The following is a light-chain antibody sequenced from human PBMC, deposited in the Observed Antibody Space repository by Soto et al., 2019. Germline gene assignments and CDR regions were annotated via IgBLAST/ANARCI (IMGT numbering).Light chain of an antibody. CDR3: SSYAGSNNFV. CDR1: SSDVGGYNY. Sequence: QSVLTQPPSASGSPGQSVTISCSGSSSDVGGYNYVSWYQQHPGKAPKLMISEVTKRPSGVPDRFSGSKSGNTASLTVSGLQAEDEADSYCSSYAGSNNFVFGTGTKVTVL. CDR2: EVT. J-gene: IGLJ1*01. V-gene: IGLV2-8*01.